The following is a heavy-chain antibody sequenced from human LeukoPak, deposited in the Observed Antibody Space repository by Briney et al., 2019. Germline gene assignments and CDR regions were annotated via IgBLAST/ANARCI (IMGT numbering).Heavy chain of an antibody. CDR2: INAGNGNT. D-gene: IGHD6-13*01. CDR3: ARAIAAAEFDY. V-gene: IGHV1-3*01. J-gene: IGHJ4*02. CDR1: GYTFTSYA. Sequence: ASVKASCKASGYTFTSYAMHWVRQAPGQRLEWMGWINAGNGNTKYSQKFQGRVTITRDTSASTAYMELSSLRSEDTAVYYCARAIAAAEFDYWGQGTLVTVSS.